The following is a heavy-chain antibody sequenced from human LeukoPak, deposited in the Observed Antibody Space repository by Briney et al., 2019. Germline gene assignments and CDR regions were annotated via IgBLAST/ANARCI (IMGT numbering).Heavy chain of an antibody. V-gene: IGHV3-23*01. CDR2: ISGSGGST. CDR1: GFTFSSYS. CDR3: AKDTDYYGSGRPD. J-gene: IGHJ4*02. D-gene: IGHD3-10*01. Sequence: PGGSLRLSCAASGFTFSSYSMNWVRQAPGKGLEWVSAISGSGGSTYYADSVKGRFTISRDNSKNTLYLQMNSLRAEDTAVYYCAKDTDYYGSGRPDWGQGTLVTVSS.